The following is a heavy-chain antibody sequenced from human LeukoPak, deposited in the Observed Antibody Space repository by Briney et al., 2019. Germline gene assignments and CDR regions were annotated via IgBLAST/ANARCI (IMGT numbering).Heavy chain of an antibody. CDR1: GFTFSSYA. J-gene: IGHJ4*02. Sequence: PGRSLRLSCAASGFTFSSYAMHWVRQAPGKGLEWVAVISYDGSNKYYADSVKGRFTISRDNSKNTLYLQMNSLRAEDTAVYYCARDTTWFGELDYWGQGTLVTVSS. D-gene: IGHD3-10*01. CDR2: ISYDGSNK. V-gene: IGHV3-30*04. CDR3: ARDTTWFGELDY.